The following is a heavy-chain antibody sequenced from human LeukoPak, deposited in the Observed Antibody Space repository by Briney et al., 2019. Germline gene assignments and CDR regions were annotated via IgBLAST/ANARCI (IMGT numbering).Heavy chain of an antibody. D-gene: IGHD3-9*01. CDR3: ARVGGDILSGHRTGYYYAMDV. J-gene: IGHJ6*02. CDR2: ISYDGSNK. V-gene: IGHV3-30*04. CDR1: GFTFTRYA. Sequence: GGSLRLSCAASGFTFTRYAMYWVRQALGKVLEWVALISYDGSNKYYADSVKGRFTISRDNSKNTVYLQMNSPRAEDTAVYYCARVGGDILSGHRTGYYYAMDVWGQGTTVTVSS.